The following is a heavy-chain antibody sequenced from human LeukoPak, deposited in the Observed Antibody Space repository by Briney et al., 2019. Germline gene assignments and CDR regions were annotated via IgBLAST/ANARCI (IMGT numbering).Heavy chain of an antibody. V-gene: IGHV3-7*01. Sequence: PGGPLRLSCAASGITLSVYWMSCVRQAPGKGLEWVANIKQDGSEKYYRDSVQGRFTISRDNAKNSLYLQMNSLRAEDTAVYYCARSESGYFDYWGQGSLVTVSS. CDR1: GITLSVYW. CDR2: IKQDGSEK. J-gene: IGHJ4*02. CDR3: ARSESGYFDY.